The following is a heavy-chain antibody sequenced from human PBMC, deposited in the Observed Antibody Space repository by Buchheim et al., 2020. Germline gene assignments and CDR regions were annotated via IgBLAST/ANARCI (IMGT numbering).Heavy chain of an antibody. Sequence: QLQLQESGPGLVKPSETLSLTCTVPGGSISSSSYYWGWIRQPPGKGLEWIGSIYYSGSTYYNPSLKSRVTISVDTSKNQFSLKLSSVTAADTAVYYCARVRGDYYDSSGYYLFDYWGQGTL. V-gene: IGHV4-39*07. CDR2: IYYSGST. J-gene: IGHJ4*02. CDR3: ARVRGDYYDSSGYYLFDY. CDR1: GGSISSSSYY. D-gene: IGHD3-22*01.